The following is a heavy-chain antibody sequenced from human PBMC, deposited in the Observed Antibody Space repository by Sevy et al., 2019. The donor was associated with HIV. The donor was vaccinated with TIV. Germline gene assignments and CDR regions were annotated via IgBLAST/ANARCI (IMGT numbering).Heavy chain of an antibody. V-gene: IGHV4-31*03. J-gene: IGHJ5*02. CDR3: AREGAARGWFDP. CDR2: IYYSGST. D-gene: IGHD6-6*01. Sequence: SETLSLTCTVSGGSISSGGYYWSWIRQHPGKGLEWFGYIYYSGSTYYNPSLKSRVTISVDTSKNQFSRKLSSVTAADTAVYYCAREGAARGWFDPWGQGTLVTVSS. CDR1: GGSISSGGYY.